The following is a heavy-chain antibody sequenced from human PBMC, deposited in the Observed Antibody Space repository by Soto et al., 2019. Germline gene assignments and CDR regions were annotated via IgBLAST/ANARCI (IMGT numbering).Heavy chain of an antibody. V-gene: IGHV4-30-4*01. CDR3: ARDRNYGDYALDY. CDR2: IYYSGST. J-gene: IGHJ4*02. D-gene: IGHD4-17*01. Sequence: PSETLSLTCTVSGVYIRSVDYYWRWIRQPPGKGLEWIGYIYYSGSTYYNPSLKSRVTISVDTSKNQFSLKLSSVTAADTAVYYCARDRNYGDYALDYWGQGTLVTVS. CDR1: GVYIRSVDYY.